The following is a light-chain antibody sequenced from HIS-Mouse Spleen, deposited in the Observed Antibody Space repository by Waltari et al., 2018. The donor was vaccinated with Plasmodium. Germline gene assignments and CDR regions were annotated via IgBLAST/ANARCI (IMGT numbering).Light chain of an antibody. CDR1: ALPKKY. CDR2: ADS. V-gene: IGLV3-10*01. CDR3: YSTDSSGNHRV. Sequence: SYELTQPPSVSVSPGQTARITCSGDALPKKYAYWYQQKSGQAPVLVIYADSKRPSWIPARFSGSSSGTMATLTISGAQVEDEADYYCYSTDSSGNHRVFGGGTKLTVL. J-gene: IGLJ3*02.